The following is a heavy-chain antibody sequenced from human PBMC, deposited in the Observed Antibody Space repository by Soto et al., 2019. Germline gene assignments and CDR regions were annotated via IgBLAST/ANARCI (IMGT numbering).Heavy chain of an antibody. J-gene: IGHJ4*02. D-gene: IGHD6-19*01. CDR1: GFTFTSSA. V-gene: IGHV1-58*01. CDR2: IVVGSGNT. Sequence: SVKVSCKASGFTFTSSAVQWVRQARGQRLEWIGWIVVGSGNTNYAQKFQERVTITRDMSTSTAYMELSSLRSEDTAVYYCAAVLRDRLRRAVAGPDYWGQGTLVTVSS. CDR3: AAVLRDRLRRAVAGPDY.